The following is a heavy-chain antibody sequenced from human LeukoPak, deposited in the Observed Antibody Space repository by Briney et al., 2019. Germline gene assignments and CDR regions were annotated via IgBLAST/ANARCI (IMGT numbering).Heavy chain of an antibody. Sequence: SETLSLTCTVSGVSISSSSYYWGWIRQPPGKGLEWIGSIYYSGSTYYNPSLKSRVTISVDTSKNQFSLKLSSVTAADTAVYYCARHYSSSWYGDNWFDPWGQGTLVTVSS. J-gene: IGHJ5*02. D-gene: IGHD6-13*01. CDR1: GVSISSSSYY. CDR2: IYYSGST. CDR3: ARHYSSSWYGDNWFDP. V-gene: IGHV4-39*01.